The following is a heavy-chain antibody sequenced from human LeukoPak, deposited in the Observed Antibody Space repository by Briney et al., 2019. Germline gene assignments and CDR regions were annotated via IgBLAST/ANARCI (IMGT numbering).Heavy chain of an antibody. Sequence: GGSLRLSCAASGFTFSSYSMNWVRQAPGKGLEWVSSISSSSGYIYYADSVKGRFTISRDNAKNSLYLQMNSLRAEDTAVYYCARGSVQAAAAGINPDYWGQGTLVTVSS. D-gene: IGHD6-13*01. V-gene: IGHV3-21*01. CDR1: GFTFSSYS. CDR3: ARGSVQAAAAGINPDY. CDR2: ISSSSGYI. J-gene: IGHJ4*02.